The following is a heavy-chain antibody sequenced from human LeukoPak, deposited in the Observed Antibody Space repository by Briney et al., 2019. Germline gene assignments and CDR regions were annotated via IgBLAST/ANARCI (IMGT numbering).Heavy chain of an antibody. J-gene: IGHJ4*02. CDR1: GGTFSSYA. CDR3: ARDTIFGVVYS. CDR2: IISILGIA. D-gene: IGHD3-3*01. Sequence: ASVNVSCKAPGGTFSSYAISWVRQAPGQGIEWMGRIISILGIANYAQKFQGRVTITEDKSTSTAYMDRSSLGSEATAVYYCARDTIFGVVYSWGQGTLVTVSS. V-gene: IGHV1-69*04.